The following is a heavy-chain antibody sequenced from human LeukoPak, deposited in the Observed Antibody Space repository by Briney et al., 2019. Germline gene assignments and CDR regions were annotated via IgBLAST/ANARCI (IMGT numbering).Heavy chain of an antibody. CDR1: GGSFSGYY. V-gene: IGHV4-34*01. Sequence: SETLSLTCAVYGGSFSGYYWSWIRQPPGKGLEWIGEINHSGSTNYNPSLKSRVTISVDTSKNQFSLKLSSVTAADTAVYYCARGPRSSWYPIDYWAREPWSPSPQ. J-gene: IGHJ4*02. D-gene: IGHD6-13*01. CDR2: INHSGST. CDR3: ARGPRSSWYPIDY.